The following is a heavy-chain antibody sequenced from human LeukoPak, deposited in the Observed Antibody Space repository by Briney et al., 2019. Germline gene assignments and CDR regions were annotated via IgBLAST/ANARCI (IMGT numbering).Heavy chain of an antibody. CDR1: GFTFDDYT. V-gene: IGHV3-43*01. CDR2: ISWDGGST. D-gene: IGHD6-13*01. J-gene: IGHJ4*02. CDR3: AKDILAAAGTLSDYFDY. Sequence: GGSLRLSCAASGFTFDDYTMHWVRQAPGKGLEWASLISWDGGSTYYADSVKGRFTISRDNSKNSLYLQMNSLRTEDTALYYCAKDILAAAGTLSDYFDYWGQGTLVTVSS.